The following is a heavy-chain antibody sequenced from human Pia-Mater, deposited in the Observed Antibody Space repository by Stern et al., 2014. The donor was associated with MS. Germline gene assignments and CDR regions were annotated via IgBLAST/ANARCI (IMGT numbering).Heavy chain of an antibody. CDR1: GYTFTNYA. CDR2: INTHTGEP. Sequence: VQLVQSGSEMKEPGASVKVSCKGSGYTFTNYALNWVRQAPGQGLECVGWINTHTGEPTYAPYFTGRFVFSLDTSVSTAYLQISGLKADDTAVYYCARQDSNYIFDYWGQGTLVTVSS. D-gene: IGHD4-11*01. J-gene: IGHJ4*02. CDR3: ARQDSNYIFDY. V-gene: IGHV7-4-1*02.